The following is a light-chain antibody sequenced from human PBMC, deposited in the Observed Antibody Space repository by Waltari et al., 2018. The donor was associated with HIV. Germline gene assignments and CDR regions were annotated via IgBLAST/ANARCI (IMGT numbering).Light chain of an antibody. CDR3: SSYAGRNTLL. V-gene: IGLV2-8*01. CDR2: EVN. J-gene: IGLJ2*01. CDR1: SSDVGGYDY. Sequence: QSALTQPPSASGSPGQSVTISCTGPSSDVGGYDYVSWYQQHPGKAPKLMISEVNKPPSGVPDRFSGSRSGNTASLTVSGLQAEDEAHYYCSSYAGRNTLLFGGGTKLTVL.